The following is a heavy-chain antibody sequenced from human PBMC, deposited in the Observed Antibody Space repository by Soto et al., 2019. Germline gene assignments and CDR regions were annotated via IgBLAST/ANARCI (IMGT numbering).Heavy chain of an antibody. CDR3: AKSGGYSNYLYYFDY. J-gene: IGHJ4*02. D-gene: IGHD4-4*01. CDR1: GFTFSSYA. V-gene: IGHV3-23*01. CDR2: ISGSGGST. Sequence: GGSLRLSCAASGFTFSSYAMSWVRQAPGKGLEWVSAISGSGGSTYYADSVKGRFTISRDNSKNTLYLQMNSLRAEDTAVYYCAKSGGYSNYLYYFDYWGQGTLVTVSS.